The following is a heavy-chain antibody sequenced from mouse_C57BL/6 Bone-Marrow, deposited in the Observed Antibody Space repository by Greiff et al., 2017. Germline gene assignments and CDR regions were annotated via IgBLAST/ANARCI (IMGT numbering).Heavy chain of an antibody. Sequence: QVQLQQPGAELVKPGASVKMSCKASGYTFTSYWITWVKQRPGQGLEWIGDIYPGSGSTNYNEKFKSKATLTVDTSSSTAYMQLSSLTSEDSAVYYGAREEESTTVVATRFDYWGQGTTLTVSS. CDR2: IYPGSGST. V-gene: IGHV1-55*01. CDR3: AREEESTTVVATRFDY. D-gene: IGHD1-1*01. CDR1: GYTFTSYW. J-gene: IGHJ2*01.